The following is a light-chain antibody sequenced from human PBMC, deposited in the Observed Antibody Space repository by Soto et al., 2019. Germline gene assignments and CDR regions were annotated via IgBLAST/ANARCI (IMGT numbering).Light chain of an antibody. V-gene: IGLV2-23*02. Sequence: QSALTQPASVSGSPGQSITISCTGTSSDVWSYNLVSWYQQHPGKAPKLMIYEVSKRPSGVSNRFSGSKSGNTASLTISGLQAEDEADYYCCSYAGSSTFLVFGGGTKLTVL. J-gene: IGLJ3*02. CDR2: EVS. CDR1: SSDVWSYNL. CDR3: CSYAGSSTFLV.